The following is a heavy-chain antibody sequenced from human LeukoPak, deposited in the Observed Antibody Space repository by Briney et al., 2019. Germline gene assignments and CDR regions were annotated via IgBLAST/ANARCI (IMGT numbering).Heavy chain of an antibody. J-gene: IGHJ5*02. Sequence: SETLSLTCAVSGGSISSSNWWSWVRQPPGKGLEWIGEIYHSGSTNYNPSLKSRVTMSVDTSKNQFSLKLSSVTAADTAVYYCARDRIYPPAAAGVWFDPWGQGNLVTVSS. D-gene: IGHD6-13*01. CDR1: GGSISSSNW. CDR2: IYHSGST. CDR3: ARDRIYPPAAAGVWFDP. V-gene: IGHV4-4*02.